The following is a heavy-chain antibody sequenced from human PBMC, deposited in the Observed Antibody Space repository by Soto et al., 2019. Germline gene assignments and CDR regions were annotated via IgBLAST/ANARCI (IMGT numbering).Heavy chain of an antibody. Sequence: PGESLNPSCKGPGYTFTDYWIDWVRLLPGKGLEWMGIIYPGDSDTRYSPSFQGHVTITVDKSTSTASLQCNTLKASVTATYYCVRNISNFGYYCYAMDVWGQGTRVTVSS. V-gene: IGHV5-51*01. CDR3: VRNISNFGYYCYAMDV. J-gene: IGHJ6*02. CDR1: GYTFTDYW. CDR2: IYPGDSDT. D-gene: IGHD4-4*01.